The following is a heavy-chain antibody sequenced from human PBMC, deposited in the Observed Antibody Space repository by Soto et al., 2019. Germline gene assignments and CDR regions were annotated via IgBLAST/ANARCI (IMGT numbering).Heavy chain of an antibody. J-gene: IGHJ4*02. Sequence: VQLVESGGGVVQPGRSLRLSCVASEFTFSSHLMHWVRQAPGKGLEWVAFISNDGDYKNYADSVTGRFTISRDNSKDTVYLEIHSLRPEDTALYHCARDEAFSAPYYLDYWGQGTLVIGS. CDR3: ARDEAFSAPYYLDY. CDR1: EFTFSSHL. V-gene: IGHV3-30*03. D-gene: IGHD1-26*01. CDR2: ISNDGDYK.